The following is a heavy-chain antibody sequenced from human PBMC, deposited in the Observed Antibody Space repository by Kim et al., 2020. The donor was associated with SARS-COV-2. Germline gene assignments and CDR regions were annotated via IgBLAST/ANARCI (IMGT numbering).Heavy chain of an antibody. CDR2: T. D-gene: IGHD3-10*01. CDR3: VRDRGGRNDF. V-gene: IGHV3-74*01. J-gene: IGHJ4*02. Sequence: TADADSAKGRFTISRDNAKNTLSLQMNFLRVEDTAVYYCVRDRGGRNDFWGQGTLVTVSS.